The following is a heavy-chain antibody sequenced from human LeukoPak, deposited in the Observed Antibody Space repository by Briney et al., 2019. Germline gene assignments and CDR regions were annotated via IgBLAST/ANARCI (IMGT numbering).Heavy chain of an antibody. CDR2: IKYDGNEE. J-gene: IGHJ4*02. V-gene: IGHV3-7*01. D-gene: IGHD3-16*01. CDR1: GLTFSGQW. Sequence: GGSLRLSCAASGLTFSGQWMNWVRQAPGQGLEWVANIKYDGNEEYYADPVKGRFTIYRDNAKNSLSLQMNYVRAGDTAIYYCAYTNHLTYWGQGTLVT. CDR3: AYTNHLTY.